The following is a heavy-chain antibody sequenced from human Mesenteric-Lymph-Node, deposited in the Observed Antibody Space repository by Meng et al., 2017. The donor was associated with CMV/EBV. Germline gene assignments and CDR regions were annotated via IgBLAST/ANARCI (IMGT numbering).Heavy chain of an antibody. CDR2: ISYDGSNK. V-gene: IGHV3-30*04. Sequence: GGSLRLSCAASGFTFSSYAMHWVRQAPGKGLEWVAVISYDGSNKYYADSVKGRFTISRDNSKNTLYLQMNSLRAEDTAVYYCARDRTGGQQLWYYYYGMDVWGQGTTVTVSS. D-gene: IGHD6-13*01. CDR3: ARDRTGGQQLWYYYYGMDV. J-gene: IGHJ6*02. CDR1: GFTFSSYA.